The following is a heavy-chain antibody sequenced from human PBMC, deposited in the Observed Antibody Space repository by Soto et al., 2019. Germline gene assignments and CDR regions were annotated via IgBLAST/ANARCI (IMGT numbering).Heavy chain of an antibody. CDR1: GGTFSSYA. CDR2: IIPIFGTA. Sequence: ASVKVSCKASGGTFSSYAISWVRQAPGQGLEWMGGIIPIFGTANYAQKFQGRVTITADESTSTAYMELSSLRSEDTAVYYCARELLWFGGADVWGQGTTVTVSS. V-gene: IGHV1-69*13. CDR3: ARELLWFGGADV. J-gene: IGHJ6*02. D-gene: IGHD3-10*01.